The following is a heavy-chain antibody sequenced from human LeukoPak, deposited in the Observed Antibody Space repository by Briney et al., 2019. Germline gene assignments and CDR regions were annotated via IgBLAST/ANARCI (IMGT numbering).Heavy chain of an antibody. CDR3: AKGPIAVAGHGSAFDV. D-gene: IGHD6-19*01. V-gene: IGHV3-21*04. Sequence: GGSLRLSCAASGFTFSSYSLNWVRQAPGKGLEWVSSISSSSSYIYYADSVKGRFTISRDNSKNTLYLQMNSLRAEDTAVYYCAKGPIAVAGHGSAFDVWGQGTMVTVSS. J-gene: IGHJ3*01. CDR2: ISSSSSYI. CDR1: GFTFSSYS.